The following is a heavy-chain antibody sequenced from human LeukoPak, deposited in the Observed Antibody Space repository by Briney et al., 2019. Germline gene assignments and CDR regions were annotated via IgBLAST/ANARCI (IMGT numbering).Heavy chain of an antibody. D-gene: IGHD2-2*02. Sequence: ASVKVSCKASGYTFTSYYIHWVRQAPGQGLEWMGEVNPTDGSTTYAQKFQGRVTMTRDTSTSTVYMELISLRSEDTAVYYCAREFYTAFDIWGQGTMVTVSS. CDR1: GYTFTSYY. J-gene: IGHJ3*02. V-gene: IGHV1-46*01. CDR3: AREFYTAFDI. CDR2: VNPTDGST.